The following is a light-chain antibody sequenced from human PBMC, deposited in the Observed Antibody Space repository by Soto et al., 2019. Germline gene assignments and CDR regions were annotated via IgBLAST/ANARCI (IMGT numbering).Light chain of an antibody. Sequence: DIQMTQSPSTLSASVGDRVTITCRASQSISSWLAWYQQKPGKAPNLLIYKASSLQIGVPSRFSGSGSGTEFTLTISSLQPDDFATYYCQQYNSYWWTFGQGTTVEIK. CDR3: QQYNSYWWT. V-gene: IGKV1-5*03. CDR1: QSISSW. J-gene: IGKJ1*01. CDR2: KAS.